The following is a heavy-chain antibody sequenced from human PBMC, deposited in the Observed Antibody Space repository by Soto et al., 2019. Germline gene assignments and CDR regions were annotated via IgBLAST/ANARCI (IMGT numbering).Heavy chain of an antibody. J-gene: IGHJ5*02. CDR2: IYYSGST. CDR1: GGSVSSGSYH. CDR3: ARQGRPSIAARRWFDP. Sequence: SETLSLTCTVSGGSVSSGSYHWSWIRQPPGKGLEWIGYIYYSGSTNYNPSLKSRVTISVDTSKNQFSLTLSSVTAADTAVYYSARQGRPSIAARRWFDPWGQGTLVTVSS. V-gene: IGHV4-61*01. D-gene: IGHD6-6*01.